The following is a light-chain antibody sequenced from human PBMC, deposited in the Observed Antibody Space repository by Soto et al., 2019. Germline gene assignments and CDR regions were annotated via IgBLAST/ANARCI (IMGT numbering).Light chain of an antibody. CDR2: ATS. CDR3: QHYGSSWT. Sequence: EIVLTQSPGTLSLSPGERATLSCRASESVNNNLLAWYQQRPGQAPRLLLYATSNRATGIPDRFSGSGSGTDFTLAISRLEPEDFAVYYCQHYGSSWTFGQGTKVEIK. J-gene: IGKJ1*01. V-gene: IGKV3-20*01. CDR1: ESVNNNL.